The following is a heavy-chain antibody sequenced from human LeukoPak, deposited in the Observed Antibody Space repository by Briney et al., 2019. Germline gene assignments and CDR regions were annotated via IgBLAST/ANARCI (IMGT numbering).Heavy chain of an antibody. Sequence: VGSLRLSCTLSGFNVNRNYMGWVRQAPGKGLEWVSVIYTGGTVHYADSVKGRFTISRDDSKNTLYLQMSHLRAEDTAVYYCARASTKSPLRFVLLFDHCGQGTLVTVSS. D-gene: IGHD3-10*01. V-gene: IGHV3-53*01. J-gene: IGHJ4*02. CDR2: IYTGGTV. CDR1: GFNVNRNY. CDR3: ARASTKSPLRFVLLFDH.